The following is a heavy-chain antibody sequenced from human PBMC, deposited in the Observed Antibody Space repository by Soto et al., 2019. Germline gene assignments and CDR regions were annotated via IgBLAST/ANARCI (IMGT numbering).Heavy chain of an antibody. CDR2: INPDNGNT. Sequence: QVQLVQSGAEVKKPGASVKISCKASGYTFTRYTMNWVRQAPGQRLEWMGWINPDNGNTKSSQKFQDRVIITRDTSASTACMDLSSLRSEDTAVYYCARGIATGQLDPWGQGTLVNVSS. D-gene: IGHD2-15*01. V-gene: IGHV1-3*01. J-gene: IGHJ5*02. CDR3: ARGIATGQLDP. CDR1: GYTFTRYT.